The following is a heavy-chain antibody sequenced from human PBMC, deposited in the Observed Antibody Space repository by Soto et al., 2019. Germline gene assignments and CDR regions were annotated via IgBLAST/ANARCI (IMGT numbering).Heavy chain of an antibody. Sequence: EVHVVESGGDLVEPGGSLRLSCVTSGFMFSSAWMSWVRQAPGKGLEWVARIKSTKDGGARDYAAPVNGGFSISRDDSKSTVYLQMNSLRVEDTALYYCVEGWNDFWGQGTLVTVSS. J-gene: IGHJ4*02. V-gene: IGHV3-15*01. CDR3: VEGWNDF. D-gene: IGHD1-1*01. CDR1: GFMFSSAW. CDR2: IKSTKDGGAR.